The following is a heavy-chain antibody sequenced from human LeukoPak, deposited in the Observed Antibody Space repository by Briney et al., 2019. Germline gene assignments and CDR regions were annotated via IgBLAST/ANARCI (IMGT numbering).Heavy chain of an antibody. D-gene: IGHD1-14*01. CDR1: GYAFTGYY. CDR2: IHPNNGDT. Sequence: ASVKVSCKASGYAFTGYYFHWERQAPGQGLEWVGWIHPNNGDTNSAQKFQGRVTMTRDTSISTAYMELNRLTSDDTAVYYCARSNRDSFDYWGQGTLVTVSS. V-gene: IGHV1-2*02. J-gene: IGHJ4*02. CDR3: ARSNRDSFDY.